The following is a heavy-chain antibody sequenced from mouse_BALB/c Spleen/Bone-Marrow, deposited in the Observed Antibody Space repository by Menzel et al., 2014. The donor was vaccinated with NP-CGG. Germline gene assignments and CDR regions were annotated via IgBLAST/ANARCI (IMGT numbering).Heavy chain of an antibody. CDR3: AREGGYYDALEV. CDR1: GYTFTDYN. CDR2: IYPYNGGT. Sequence: VQLQQSGPELVKPGASVKISCKASGYTFTDYNMHWVKQSHGKSLEWIGYIYPYNGGTGYNQKFKSKATLTVDTSSSTAYMELRSLTSEDSAVYYCAREGGYYDALEVWGQGTSVTVSS. V-gene: IGHV1S29*02. J-gene: IGHJ4*01. D-gene: IGHD2-2*01.